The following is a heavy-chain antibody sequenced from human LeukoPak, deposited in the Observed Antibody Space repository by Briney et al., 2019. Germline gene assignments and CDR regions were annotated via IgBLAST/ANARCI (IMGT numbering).Heavy chain of an antibody. CDR3: ARDRQHNWFGP. CDR1: GYTFSTYY. J-gene: IGHJ5*02. V-gene: IGHV1-46*01. CDR2: IHPGVGST. Sequence: ASVKVSCKASGYTFSTYYIHWVRQAPGAGLDLVGLIHPGVGSTNYEKKFRGRVTMTKDTATTTVHMELTSLKSEATAVYYCARDRQHNWFGPWGQGTLVTVS.